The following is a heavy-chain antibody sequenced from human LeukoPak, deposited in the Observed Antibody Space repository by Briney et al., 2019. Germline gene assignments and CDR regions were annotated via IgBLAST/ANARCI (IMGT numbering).Heavy chain of an antibody. CDR1: GGSISSGGYY. CDR3: ARAKALLWFGELYPSNYYYYGMDV. V-gene: IGHV4-31*03. Sequence: PSETLSLTCTVSGGSISSGGYYWSWIRQHPGKGLEWIGYIYYSGSTYYNPSLKSRVTISVDTSKNQFSLKLSSVTAADTAVYYCARAKALLWFGELYPSNYYYYGMDVWGQGTTVTVSS. D-gene: IGHD3-10*01. J-gene: IGHJ6*02. CDR2: IYYSGST.